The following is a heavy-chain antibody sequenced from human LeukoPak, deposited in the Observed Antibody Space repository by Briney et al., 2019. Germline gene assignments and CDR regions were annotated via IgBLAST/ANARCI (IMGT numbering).Heavy chain of an antibody. CDR1: GGTFSSYA. V-gene: IGHV1-18*01. D-gene: IGHD4-17*01. Sequence: ASVKVSCKASGGTFSSYAINWMRQAPGQGLEWMGWISTQSGNTNYAQKVQGRLTLTTGRSTNTAYMELRSLRSDDTAVYYCARGAYGDKWGQGTMVTVSS. CDR2: ISTQSGNT. J-gene: IGHJ4*02. CDR3: ARGAYGDK.